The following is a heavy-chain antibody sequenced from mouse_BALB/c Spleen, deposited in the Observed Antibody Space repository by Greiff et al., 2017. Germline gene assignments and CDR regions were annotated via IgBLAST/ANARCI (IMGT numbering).Heavy chain of an antibody. CDR2: ISSGGGST. J-gene: IGHJ4*01. CDR1: GFAFSSYD. D-gene: IGHD2-10*02. V-gene: IGHV5-12-1*01. CDR3: ARKTGYGSYASYAMDY. Sequence: DVKLVESGGGLVKPGGSLKLSCAASGFAFSSYDMSWVRQTPEKRLEWVAYISSGGGSTYYPDTLKGRFTISRDNAKNTLYLQMSSLKSEDTAMYYCARKTGYGSYASYAMDYWGQGTSVTVSS.